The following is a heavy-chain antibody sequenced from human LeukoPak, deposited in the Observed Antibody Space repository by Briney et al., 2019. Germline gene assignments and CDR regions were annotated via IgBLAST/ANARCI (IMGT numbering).Heavy chain of an antibody. CDR2: ISSSGSTI. D-gene: IGHD4-17*01. J-gene: IGHJ1*01. CDR3: ARGPRLHDYGDYRYFQH. V-gene: IGHV3-48*04. CDR1: GFTFSSYT. Sequence: PGGSLRLSCAASGFTFSSYTMNWVRQAPGKGLEWVSYISSSGSTIYYADSVKGRFTISRDNAKNSLYLQMNSLRAEDTAVYYCARGPRLHDYGDYRYFQHWGQGTLVTVSS.